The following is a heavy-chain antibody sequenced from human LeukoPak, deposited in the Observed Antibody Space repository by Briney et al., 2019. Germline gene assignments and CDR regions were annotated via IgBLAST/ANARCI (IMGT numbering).Heavy chain of an antibody. CDR2: ISSSSSYI. J-gene: IGHJ4*02. V-gene: IGHV3-21*01. CDR3: ARDGDSGYDY. D-gene: IGHD5-12*01. Sequence: GGSLRLSCAASGFTFSSYSMNWVRQAPGKGLEWVSSISSSSSYIYYADSVKGRFTTSRDNAKNSLYLQMNSLRAEDTAVYYCARDGDSGYDYWGQGTLVTVSS. CDR1: GFTFSSYS.